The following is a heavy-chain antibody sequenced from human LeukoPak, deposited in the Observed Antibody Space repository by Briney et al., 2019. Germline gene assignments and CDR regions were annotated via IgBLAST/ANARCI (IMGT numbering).Heavy chain of an antibody. V-gene: IGHV3-74*03. J-gene: IGHJ5*02. CDR2: INSDGTT. Sequence: GGSLRLSCAASGFTLSIYRMCWVRQAPGKGLVWVSRINSDGTTKYADSVKGRFTISRDNAKNTVYLQMNSLRAEDTAVYYCARARFDLWGQGTLATVSS. CDR3: ARARFDL. CDR1: GFTLSIYR.